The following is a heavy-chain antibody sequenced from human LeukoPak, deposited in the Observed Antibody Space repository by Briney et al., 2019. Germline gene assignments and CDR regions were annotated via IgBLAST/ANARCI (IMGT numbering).Heavy chain of an antibody. CDR2: ISGGSSGST. J-gene: IGHJ4*02. D-gene: IGHD4-17*01. V-gene: IGHV3-23*01. CDR1: GFTFSDYA. Sequence: GGSLRLSCAASGFTFSDYAMSWVRQAPGKGLEWLSVISGGSSGSTYYADSVTGRFTVSRDNAKNSLYLQMNSLRAEDTAVYYCARVFIGDYGDYQFDYWGQGTLVTVSS. CDR3: ARVFIGDYGDYQFDY.